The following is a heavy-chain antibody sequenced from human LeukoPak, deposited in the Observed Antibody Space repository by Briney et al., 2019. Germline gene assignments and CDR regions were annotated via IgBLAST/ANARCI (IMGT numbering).Heavy chain of an antibody. Sequence: PSETLSLTCTVSGGSISSYYWSWIRQPPWKGLEWIGYIYYSGSTNYNPSLKSRVTISVDTSKNQFSLKLSSVTAADTAVYYCARVRKGITMVRGVIDYWGQGTLATVSS. J-gene: IGHJ4*02. D-gene: IGHD3-10*01. CDR3: ARVRKGITMVRGVIDY. V-gene: IGHV4-59*01. CDR1: GGSISSYY. CDR2: IYYSGST.